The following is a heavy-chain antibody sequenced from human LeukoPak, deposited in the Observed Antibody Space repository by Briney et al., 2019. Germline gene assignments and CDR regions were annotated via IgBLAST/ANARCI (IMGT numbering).Heavy chain of an antibody. D-gene: IGHD6-19*01. CDR3: ARETSLAGFASGLGFNY. CDR1: GGSFSGYY. J-gene: IGHJ4*02. Sequence: PSETLSLTCAVYGGSFSGYYWIWIRQPPGKGLVWIGYIYGSGYTNYNPSLKSRVTMSIDTSKIHFSLKLTSVTAADTATYYCARETSLAGFASGLGFNYWGQGILVTVSS. V-gene: IGHV4-59*01. CDR2: IYGSGYT.